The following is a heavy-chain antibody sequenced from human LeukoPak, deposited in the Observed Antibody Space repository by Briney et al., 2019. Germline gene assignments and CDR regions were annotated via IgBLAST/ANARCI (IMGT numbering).Heavy chain of an antibody. V-gene: IGHV3-48*04. J-gene: IGHJ4*02. CDR3: ARGARIAARPLSY. CDR1: GFTFSSYS. CDR2: ISSSSSTI. D-gene: IGHD6-6*01. Sequence: PGGSLRLSCAASGFTFSSYSMNWVRQAPGKGLEWVSYISSSSSTIYYADSVTGRFTISRDNAKNSLYLQMNSLRAEDTAVYYCARGARIAARPLSYWGQGTLVTVSS.